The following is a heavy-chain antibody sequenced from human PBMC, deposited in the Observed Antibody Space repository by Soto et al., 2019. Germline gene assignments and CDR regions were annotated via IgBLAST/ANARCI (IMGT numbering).Heavy chain of an antibody. CDR3: ARARGGSTNRAFDY. D-gene: IGHD2-15*01. Sequence: QVQLVQSGAEVKKPGSSVKVSCKASGGTFSSYTISWVRQAPGQGLEWMGRIIPILGIANYAQKFQGRVTITADKSTSTAYMELSSLRSEDTAVYYCARARGGSTNRAFDYWGQGTLVTVYS. J-gene: IGHJ4*02. CDR2: IIPILGIA. V-gene: IGHV1-69*02. CDR1: GGTFSSYT.